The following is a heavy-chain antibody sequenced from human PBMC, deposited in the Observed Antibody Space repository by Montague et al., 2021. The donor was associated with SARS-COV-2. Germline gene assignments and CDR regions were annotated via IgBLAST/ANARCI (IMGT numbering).Heavy chain of an antibody. V-gene: IGHV4-39*07. D-gene: IGHD3-3*01. CDR1: GGSISSSSYY. J-gene: IGHJ6*02. Sequence: SETLSLTCTVSGGSISSSSYYWGWIRQPPGKGLEWIGSVYYSGSTYYNPSLKSRVTISVETSKNQFSLKLSSVTAADTAVYYCARDSAPSITIFGVVIRQQNHRYYCYGMDVWGQGTTVTVSS. CDR2: VYYSGST. CDR3: ARDSAPSITIFGVVIRQQNHRYYCYGMDV.